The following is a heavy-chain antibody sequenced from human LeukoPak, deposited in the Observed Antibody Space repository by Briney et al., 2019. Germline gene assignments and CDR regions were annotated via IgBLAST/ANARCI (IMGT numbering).Heavy chain of an antibody. CDR1: GFTFSTYF. Sequence: GGSLRLSCTASGFTFSTYFMTWVRQAPGKGLEWVANIKQGGSEKHYVDSVKGRFTISRDDAKNSLYLQMSTLRAEDTAMYYCAREGQGYGGKDYWGQGTRVTVSS. D-gene: IGHD4-23*01. J-gene: IGHJ4*02. CDR3: AREGQGYGGKDY. V-gene: IGHV3-7*05. CDR2: IKQGGSEK.